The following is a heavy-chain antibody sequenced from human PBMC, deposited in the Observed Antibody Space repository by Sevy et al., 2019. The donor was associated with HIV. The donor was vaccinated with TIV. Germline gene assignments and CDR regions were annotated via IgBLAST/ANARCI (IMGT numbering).Heavy chain of an antibody. CDR1: GFTFSSYW. CDR2: IKQDGSEK. D-gene: IGHD3-3*01. Sequence: GGSLRLSCAASGFTFSSYWMSWVRQAPGKGLEWVANIKQDGSEKYYVDSVKGRFTISRDNAKNSLCLQMNSLRAEDTAVYYCARESNYDCGCGWRDYYDYDGMDVWGQGTTVTVSS. CDR3: ARESNYDCGCGWRDYYDYDGMDV. V-gene: IGHV3-7*01. J-gene: IGHJ6*02.